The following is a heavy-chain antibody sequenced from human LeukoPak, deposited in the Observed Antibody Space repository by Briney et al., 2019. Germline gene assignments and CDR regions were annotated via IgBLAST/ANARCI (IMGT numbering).Heavy chain of an antibody. J-gene: IGHJ4*02. CDR1: GFTFSNYW. CDR3: ARDLSGITTFGGYFDY. CDR2: IKQDGSEK. V-gene: IGHV3-7*01. Sequence: GGSLRLSCAASGFTFSNYWMSWVRQAPGKGLEWVANIKQDGSEKYYVDSVKGRFTISRDNAKNSLYLQMNSLRAEDTGVYYCARDLSGITTFGGYFDYWGQGTLVTVSS. D-gene: IGHD3-3*01.